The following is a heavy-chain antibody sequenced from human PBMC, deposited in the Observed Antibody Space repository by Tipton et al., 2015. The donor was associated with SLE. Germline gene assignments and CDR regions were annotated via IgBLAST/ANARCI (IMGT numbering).Heavy chain of an antibody. V-gene: IGHV1-46*01. CDR2: IHPSGGSA. J-gene: IGHJ6*03. Sequence: QSGPEVKKSGASVKVSCKASGYSFTSYYIHWVRQAPGQGLEWMGIIHPSGGSASYAQEIQGRVTMTRDTSTSTVYMELSSLRSEDTAGYCCARGGYYYFYMGFWGKGTRVTVPS. CDR3: ARGGYYYFYMGF. CDR1: GYSFTSYY.